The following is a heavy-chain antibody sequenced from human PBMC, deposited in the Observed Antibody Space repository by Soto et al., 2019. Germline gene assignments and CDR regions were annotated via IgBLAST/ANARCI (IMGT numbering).Heavy chain of an antibody. CDR2: IDPSDSYT. J-gene: IGHJ6*02. CDR3: ARHRLHEYYYYGMDV. Sequence: GETLKISCQGSGYSFTSYWISWVRQMPGKGLEWMGRIDPSDSYTNYSPSFQGHVTISADKSISTAYLQWSSLKASDTAMYYCARHRLHEYYYYGMDVWGQGTTVTVSS. V-gene: IGHV5-10-1*01. CDR1: GYSFTSYW.